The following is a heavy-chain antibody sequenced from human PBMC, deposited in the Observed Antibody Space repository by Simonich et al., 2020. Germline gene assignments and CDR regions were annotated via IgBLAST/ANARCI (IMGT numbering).Heavy chain of an antibody. J-gene: IGHJ4*02. CDR3: ATGNLPTTQGGVFDY. CDR2: FEHEDGET. D-gene: IGHD5-12*01. Sequence: VHGGAEVKKPGASVKVSCKVSGYTLTELSMHWVRQAPGKGLEWMGGFEHEDGETIYAQKFQGRVTMTEDTSTDTAYMELSSLRSEDTAVYYCATGNLPTTQGGVFDYWGQGTLVTVSS. V-gene: IGHV1-24*01. CDR1: GYTLTELS.